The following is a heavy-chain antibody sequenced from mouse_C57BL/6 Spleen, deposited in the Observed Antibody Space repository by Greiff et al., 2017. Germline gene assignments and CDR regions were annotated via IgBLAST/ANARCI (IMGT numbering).Heavy chain of an antibody. CDR1: GYSFTDYN. CDR3: ARSGAYGYDGAAMDY. Sequence: VQLQQSGPDLVKPGASVKISCKASGYSFTDYNMNWVKQSNGKSLEWIGVINPNYGTNSYNQKFKGKATLTVDQSSSTAYMQLNSLTSEDSAVYYGARSGAYGYDGAAMDYWGQGTSVTVSS. D-gene: IGHD2-2*01. CDR2: INPNYGTN. J-gene: IGHJ4*01. V-gene: IGHV1-39*01.